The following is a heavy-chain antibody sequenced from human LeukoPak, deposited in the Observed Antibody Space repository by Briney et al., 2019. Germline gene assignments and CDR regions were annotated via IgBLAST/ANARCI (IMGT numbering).Heavy chain of an antibody. CDR1: GGSISSYY. J-gene: IGHJ3*02. CDR3: ARDPSIFGVVNYAFDI. D-gene: IGHD3-3*01. V-gene: IGHV4-59*01. Sequence: PSETLSLTCTVSGGSISSYYWSWIRQPPGKGLEWIGYIYYSGSTDYNASLKSRLTISVDKSDQLFSLRLSSLTAADTAVYYCARDPSIFGVVNYAFDIWGQGKMVTVSS. CDR2: IYYSGST.